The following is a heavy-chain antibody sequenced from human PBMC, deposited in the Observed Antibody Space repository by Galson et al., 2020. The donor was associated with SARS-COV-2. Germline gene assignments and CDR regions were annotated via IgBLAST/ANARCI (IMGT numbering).Heavy chain of an antibody. CDR2: LYYSGST. CDR3: ARANITCSGGSCFGGAGLYYFYCDGMDV. V-gene: IGHV4-39*02. CDR1: SGSISTGSYY. J-gene: IGHJ6*02. Sequence: SETLSLTCTVSSGSISTGSYYLGWIRQPPGKGLEWIGSLYYSGSTYYNPSLKSRVTISVDTSKNHFSLKLSSVSAADTAVYYCARANITCSGGSCFGGAGLYYFYCDGMDVWGQGTTVTVSS. D-gene: IGHD2-15*01.